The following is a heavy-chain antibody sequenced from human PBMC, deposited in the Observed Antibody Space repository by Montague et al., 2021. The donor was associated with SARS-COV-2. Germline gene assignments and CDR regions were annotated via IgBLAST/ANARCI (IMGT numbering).Heavy chain of an antibody. D-gene: IGHD3-3*01. Sequence: SETLPLTCTVSSGSISSSTYFWGWIRQPPGKGLEWIGSIYYSGSTYYNPSLKSRVTISVDTSKNQFSLKLSSVTAADTAVYYCARHSEGRITIFGVVTAQSWFDPWGQGTLVTVSS. V-gene: IGHV4-39*01. CDR3: ARHSEGRITIFGVVTAQSWFDP. J-gene: IGHJ5*02. CDR2: IYYSGST. CDR1: SGSISSSTYF.